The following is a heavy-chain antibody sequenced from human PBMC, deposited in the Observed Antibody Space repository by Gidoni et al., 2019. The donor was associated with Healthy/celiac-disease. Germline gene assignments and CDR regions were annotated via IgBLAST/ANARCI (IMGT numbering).Heavy chain of an antibody. CDR3: ARDRYNYDLWSPYGMDV. CDR2: ISAYIGNS. J-gene: IGHJ6*02. V-gene: IGHV1-18*01. Sequence: QVQLVQSGAEVKKPGASVKVSCKASGYTFTSYGISWVRQAPGQGLEWLGWISAYIGNSNYAQKLQGRVTMTTDTSTSTAYMELRSLRSDDTAVYYCARDRYNYDLWSPYGMDVWGQGTTVTVSS. D-gene: IGHD3-3*01. CDR1: GYTFTSYG.